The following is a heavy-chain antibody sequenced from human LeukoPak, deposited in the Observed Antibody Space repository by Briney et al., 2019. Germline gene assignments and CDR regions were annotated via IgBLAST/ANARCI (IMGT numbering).Heavy chain of an antibody. CDR2: INPSGGST. CDR3: ARGLSTVTLYYFDY. D-gene: IGHD4-11*01. J-gene: IGHJ4*02. V-gene: IGHV1-46*01. Sequence: GASVKVSCKASGYTFTSYYMHWVRQAPGQGLEWMGIINPSGGSTSYAQKFQGRVTMTRDTSISTAYMELSRLRSDDTAVYYCARGLSTVTLYYFDYWGQGTLVTVSS. CDR1: GYTFTSYY.